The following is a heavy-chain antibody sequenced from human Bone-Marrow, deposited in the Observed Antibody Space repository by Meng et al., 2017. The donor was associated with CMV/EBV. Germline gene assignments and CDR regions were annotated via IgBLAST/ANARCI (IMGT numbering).Heavy chain of an antibody. J-gene: IGHJ4*02. V-gene: IGHV1-69*01. CDR1: GCAFRLYA. CDR3: ARDFNYDSSGYYFGGV. D-gene: IGHD3-22*01. CDR2: IIPIFGTA. Sequence: SGCAFRLYAISWVRPAPGQGLEWMGGIIPIFGTANYAQKFQCRVTITADESTSTAYMELSILRSDDTAVYYCARDFNYDSSGYYFGGVWGQGTLVTVSS.